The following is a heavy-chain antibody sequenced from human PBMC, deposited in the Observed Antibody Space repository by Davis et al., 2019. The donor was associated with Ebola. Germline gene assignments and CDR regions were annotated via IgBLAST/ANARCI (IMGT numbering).Heavy chain of an antibody. D-gene: IGHD6-19*01. CDR3: AAGYSSGWNIY. J-gene: IGHJ4*02. Sequence: GESLKISCTASGFTFGDYAMTWVRQAPGNGLEWVGFIRSKTSGGTTEYAASVKGRFTISRDNSKNTLYLQMNSLRAEDTAVYYCAAGYSSGWNIYWGQGTLVTVSS. CDR2: IRSKTSGGTT. V-gene: IGHV3-49*04. CDR1: GFTFGDYA.